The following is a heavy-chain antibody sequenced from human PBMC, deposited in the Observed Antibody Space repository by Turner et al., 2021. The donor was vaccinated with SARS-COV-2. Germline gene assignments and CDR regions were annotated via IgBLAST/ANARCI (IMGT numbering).Heavy chain of an antibody. CDR3: AREKPGFDSSGYYPDAFDI. Sequence: EEQLVESGGGLVTPGGSLRVSCAASGFTFSSYGMNWVRQAPGKGLEWVSSIISSSSYIYYAASLKGRFTISRNNAKNSVYLQMNSLRAEDTAVYYCAREKPGFDSSGYYPDAFDIWGQGTMVTVSS. CDR1: GFTFSSYG. CDR2: IISSSSYI. J-gene: IGHJ3*02. D-gene: IGHD3-22*01. V-gene: IGHV3-21*06.